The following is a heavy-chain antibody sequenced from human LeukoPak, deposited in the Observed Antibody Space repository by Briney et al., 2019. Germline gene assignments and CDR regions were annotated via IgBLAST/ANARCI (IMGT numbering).Heavy chain of an antibody. CDR3: ARDGGVTTTPDY. V-gene: IGHV1-18*01. D-gene: IGHD4-17*01. CDR2: IGTYTGNR. J-gene: IGHJ4*02. Sequence: ASVKVSCKASGYTFSSLGINWGPHAPRQRLQRMGWIGTYTGNRNFAKKFQGRVTPTTDTSTSTVFMELRGLTSDDTAVYYCARDGGVTTTPDYWGQGTLVTVSS. CDR1: GYTFSSLG.